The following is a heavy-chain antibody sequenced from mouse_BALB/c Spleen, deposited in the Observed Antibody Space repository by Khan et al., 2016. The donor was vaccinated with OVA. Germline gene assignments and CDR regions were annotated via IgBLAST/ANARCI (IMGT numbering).Heavy chain of an antibody. CDR3: ARGSGNSRFAY. V-gene: IGHV1S137*01. CDR1: GYTFTDYA. D-gene: IGHD1-3*01. Sequence: QVQLQQSGAELVRPGVSVKISCKGSGYTFTDYAMHWVKQSHAKSLEWIGVISTYYSDADYNQKFKGKATMTVDKSSSTAYMELARLTSEDSAIYYCARGSGNSRFAYWGQGTLVTVSA. CDR2: ISTYYSDA. J-gene: IGHJ3*01.